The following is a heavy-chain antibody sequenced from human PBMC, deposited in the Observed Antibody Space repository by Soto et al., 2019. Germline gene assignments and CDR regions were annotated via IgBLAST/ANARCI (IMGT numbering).Heavy chain of an antibody. D-gene: IGHD7-27*01. Sequence: PGGSLRLSCTASGFTFNSYFMSWVRQAPGEGLEWISAISGGGGAKYYSASVKGRFTISRDNSNNTLYLQMNSLRADDTAVYYCAKPLTASNFRLDVWGHGTRVTVSS. V-gene: IGHV3-23*01. CDR1: GFTFNSYF. CDR2: ISGGGGAK. J-gene: IGHJ6*02. CDR3: AKPLTASNFRLDV.